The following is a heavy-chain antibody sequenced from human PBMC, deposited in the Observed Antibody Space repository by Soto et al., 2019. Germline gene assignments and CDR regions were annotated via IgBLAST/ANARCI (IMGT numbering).Heavy chain of an antibody. CDR2: IFSNDEK. Sequence: SGPTLVNPTETLTLTCTVSGFSLSNVEMGVSWIRQPPGKALEWLAHIFSNDEKSYSTSLKSRLTISKDTSKSQVVLTMTNMDPVDTGTYYCARTLYSSGWYTFDPWRQGTLVTVSS. V-gene: IGHV2-26*01. J-gene: IGHJ5*02. CDR3: ARTLYSSGWYTFDP. D-gene: IGHD6-19*01. CDR1: GFSLSNVEMG.